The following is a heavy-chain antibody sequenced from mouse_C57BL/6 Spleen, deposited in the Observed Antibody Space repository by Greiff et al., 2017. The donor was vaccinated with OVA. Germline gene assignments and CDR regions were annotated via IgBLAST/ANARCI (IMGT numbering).Heavy chain of an antibody. CDR3: ARFTTVVANPEYFDV. D-gene: IGHD1-1*01. CDR2: INPNYGTT. CDR1: GYSFTDYN. Sequence: VQLKESGPELVKPGASVKISCKASGYSFTDYNMNWVKQSNGKSLEWIGVINPNYGTTSYNQKFKGKATLTVDQSSSTAYMQLNSLTSEDSAVYYCARFTTVVANPEYFDVWGTGTTVTVSS. V-gene: IGHV1-39*01. J-gene: IGHJ1*03.